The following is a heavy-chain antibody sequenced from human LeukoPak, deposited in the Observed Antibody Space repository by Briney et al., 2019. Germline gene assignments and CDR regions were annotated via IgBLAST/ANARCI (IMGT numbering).Heavy chain of an antibody. CDR3: ARDQFTMVRGVMNYMDV. J-gene: IGHJ6*03. D-gene: IGHD3-10*01. CDR1: GYTFTGYY. CDR2: ISAYNGNT. Sequence: GASVKVSCKASGYTFTGYYMHWVRQAPGQGLEWMGWISAYNGNTNYAQKLQGRVTMTTDTSTSTAYMELRSLRSDDTAVYYCARDQFTMVRGVMNYMDVWGKGTTVTISS. V-gene: IGHV1-18*04.